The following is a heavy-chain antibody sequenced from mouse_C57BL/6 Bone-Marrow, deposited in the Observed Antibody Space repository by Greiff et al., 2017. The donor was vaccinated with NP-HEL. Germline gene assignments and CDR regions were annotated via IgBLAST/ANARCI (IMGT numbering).Heavy chain of an antibody. Sequence: ESGPGLVKPSQSLSLTCSVTGYSITSGYYWNWIRQLPGNKLEWMGYISYDGSNNYNPSLKNRISITRDTSKNQFFLKLNSVTTEHTAAYSCARGGITTVVADWYFDVWGTGTTVTVSS. V-gene: IGHV3-6*01. J-gene: IGHJ1*03. CDR1: GYSITSGYY. CDR2: ISYDGSN. D-gene: IGHD1-1*01. CDR3: ARGGITTVVADWYFDV.